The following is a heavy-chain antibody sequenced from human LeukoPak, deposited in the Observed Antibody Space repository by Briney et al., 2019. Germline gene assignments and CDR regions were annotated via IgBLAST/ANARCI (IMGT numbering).Heavy chain of an antibody. J-gene: IGHJ5*02. CDR3: AKDRHATSLDCFDP. CDR2: ISGSGGRT. Sequence: PSETLSLTCTVSGASISGGGYYWSWVRQAPGKGLEWVSGISGSGGRTYYADSVKGRFTISRDNSQNTLYLHVNSLRAEDTAAYYCAKDRHATSLDCFDPWGQGTLVTVSS. D-gene: IGHD2-2*01. CDR1: GASISGGGYY. V-gene: IGHV3-23*01.